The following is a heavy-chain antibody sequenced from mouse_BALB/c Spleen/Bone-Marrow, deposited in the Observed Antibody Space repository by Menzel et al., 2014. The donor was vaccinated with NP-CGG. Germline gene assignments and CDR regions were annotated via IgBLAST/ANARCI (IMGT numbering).Heavy chain of an antibody. D-gene: IGHD1-2*01. CDR3: TRPYYGYVGYAY. CDR2: INPSNGGT. V-gene: IGHV1S81*02. Sequence: QVQLKQSGAELVKPGASVKLSCKASGYTFTSYYMYWAKQRPGQGLEWIGEINPSNGGTNFNEKFKSKATLTVDKSSSTAYMQHSSLTFEDSAIYYCTRPYYGYVGYAYWGQGTQVTVSA. J-gene: IGHJ3*01. CDR1: GYTFTSYY.